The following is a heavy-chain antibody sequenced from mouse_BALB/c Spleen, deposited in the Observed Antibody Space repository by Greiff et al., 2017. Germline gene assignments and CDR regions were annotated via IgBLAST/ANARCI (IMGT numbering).Heavy chain of an antibody. CDR2: IFPGTGTT. Sequence: QVQLQQSGAELVKPGASVKLSCKTSGYTFTSYWIQWVKQRPGQGLGWIGEIFPGTGTTYYNEKFKGKATLTIDTSSSTAYMQLSSLTSEDSAVYFCARRGEGMDYWGQGTSVTVSS. J-gene: IGHJ4*01. V-gene: IGHV1S132*01. CDR1: GYTFTSYW. CDR3: ARRGEGMDY.